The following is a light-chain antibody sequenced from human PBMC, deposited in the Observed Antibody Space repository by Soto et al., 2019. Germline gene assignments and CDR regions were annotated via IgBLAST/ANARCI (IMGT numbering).Light chain of an antibody. J-gene: IGLJ3*02. CDR3: HSYARNTLV. CDR2: EAT. CDR1: RSDFGSYSV. Sequence: QPALTQPASVSGSPGQSITISCTGARSDFGSYSVVSWYQQHPGKAPKLLIYEATKRPSGVSNRYSGSQSGNTASLTISGLQAEDEADYYCHSYARNTLVFGGGTKLTVL. V-gene: IGLV2-23*01.